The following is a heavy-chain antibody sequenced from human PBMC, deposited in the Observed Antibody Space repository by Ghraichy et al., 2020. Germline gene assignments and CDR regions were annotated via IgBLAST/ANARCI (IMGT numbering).Heavy chain of an antibody. D-gene: IGHD3-3*01. J-gene: IGHJ4*02. Sequence: SQTLSLTCVISGDSVSSNSAAWSWIRQSPSRGLEWLGRTYYRSKWYNEYSLTVKSRISINTDTSKNQFSLQLNSVTPEDTAVYYCARGSWSVAWFWGQGTLVTVSS. V-gene: IGHV6-1*01. CDR3: ARGSWSVAWF. CDR2: TYYRSKWYN. CDR1: GDSVSSNSAA.